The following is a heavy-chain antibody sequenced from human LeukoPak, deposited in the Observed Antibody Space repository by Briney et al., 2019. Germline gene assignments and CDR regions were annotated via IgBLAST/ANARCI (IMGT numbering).Heavy chain of an antibody. D-gene: IGHD3-22*01. CDR2: ISGSGGST. CDR1: GFTFSSYA. CDR3: AKDTYYHDSSGYYTFDK. Sequence: GGSLRLSCAASGFTFSSYAMSWVRQAPGKGLEWVSAISGSGGSTYYADSVKGRFTISRDNSKNTLYLQMNSLTTEDTAVYYCAKDTYYHDSSGYYTFDKWGQGTLVTVSS. J-gene: IGHJ4*02. V-gene: IGHV3-23*01.